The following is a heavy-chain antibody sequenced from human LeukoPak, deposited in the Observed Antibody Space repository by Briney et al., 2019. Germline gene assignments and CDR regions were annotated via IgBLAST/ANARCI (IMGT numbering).Heavy chain of an antibody. D-gene: IGHD2-2*01. J-gene: IGHJ3*02. CDR1: GYSFTSHW. V-gene: IGHV5-51*01. CDR2: IYPGDSDT. CDR3: ASLYCSSTSCPTHAFDS. Sequence: PGESLQISCKGSGYSFTSHWIGWVRQLPGKGLERMGIIYPGDSDTRYSPSFQGQVTISADKSIRTAYLQWSSLKASDTAMYYCASLYCSSTSCPTHAFDSWGQGTMVTVSS.